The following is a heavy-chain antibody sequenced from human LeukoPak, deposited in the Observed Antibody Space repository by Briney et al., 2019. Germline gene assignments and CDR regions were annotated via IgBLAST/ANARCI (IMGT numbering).Heavy chain of an antibody. D-gene: IGHD5-12*01. CDR1: GGSISSYY. V-gene: IGHV4-4*07. CDR2: FYSVGSA. CDR3: ARVYSGYDLPGSLANYYFDY. Sequence: SETLSLTCTVSGGSISSYYWSWIRQPAGKGLEGIGRFYSVGSADYNPSLKSRGTISVDTSKNQFSLRLSSVTASDTAVYYCARVYSGYDLPGSLANYYFDYWGQGTLVTVSS. J-gene: IGHJ4*02.